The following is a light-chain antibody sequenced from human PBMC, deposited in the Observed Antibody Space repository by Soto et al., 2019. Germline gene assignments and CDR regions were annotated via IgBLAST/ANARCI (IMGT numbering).Light chain of an antibody. CDR1: SSDVGGYNY. CDR3: SSYTTTSTLV. CDR2: EVS. Sequence: QSALTQPASVSGSPEQSITISCTGSSSDVGGYNYVSWYQQHPGKAPKLMIYEVSNRPSGISYRFTGSKSGNTASLTISGLQTEDEAYYYCSSYTTTSTLVFGGGTKVTVL. V-gene: IGLV2-14*01. J-gene: IGLJ3*02.